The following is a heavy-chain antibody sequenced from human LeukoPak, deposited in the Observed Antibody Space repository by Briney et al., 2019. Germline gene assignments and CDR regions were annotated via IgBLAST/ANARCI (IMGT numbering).Heavy chain of an antibody. CDR1: GFSFSSYA. J-gene: IGHJ4*02. V-gene: IGHV3-23*01. CDR2: VSGSGGNT. CDR3: AKGEGGYCSSTSCSTYFDY. Sequence: GGSLRLSCAASGFSFSSYAMSWVRQAPGKGLQWLSAVSGSGGNTFYADSVKGRFTISRDNSKNTLYLQMNSLRAEDTAVYYCAKGEGGYCSSTSCSTYFDYWGQGTLVTVSS. D-gene: IGHD2-2*01.